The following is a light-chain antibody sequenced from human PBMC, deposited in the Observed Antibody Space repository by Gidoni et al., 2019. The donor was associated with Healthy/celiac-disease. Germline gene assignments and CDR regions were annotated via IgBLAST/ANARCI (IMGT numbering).Light chain of an antibody. CDR1: SSNIGSNT. J-gene: IGLJ2*01. CDR2: SNH. Sequence: QSVLTQPPSASGTPGQRVTISCSGSSSNIGSNTVNWYQQLPGTAPKLLIYSNHQRPSGDPDRFSGSKSGTSASLAISGLQSEDEADYYCAAWDDSLNGLFGGGTKLTVL. CDR3: AAWDDSLNGL. V-gene: IGLV1-44*01.